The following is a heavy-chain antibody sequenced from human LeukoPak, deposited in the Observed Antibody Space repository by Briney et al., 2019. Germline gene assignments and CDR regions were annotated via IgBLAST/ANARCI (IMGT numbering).Heavy chain of an antibody. V-gene: IGHV4-39*01. D-gene: IGHD3-9*01. J-gene: IGHJ4*02. CDR3: ASSRRYYDILTGYYKVAYYFDY. Sequence: KPSETLSLTCTVSGGSISSSSYYWGWIRQPPGKGLEWIGSIYYSGSTYYNPPLKSRVTISVDTSKNQFSLKLSSVTAADTAVYYCASSRRYYDILTGYYKVAYYFDYWGQGTLVTVSS. CDR2: IYYSGST. CDR1: GGSISSSSYY.